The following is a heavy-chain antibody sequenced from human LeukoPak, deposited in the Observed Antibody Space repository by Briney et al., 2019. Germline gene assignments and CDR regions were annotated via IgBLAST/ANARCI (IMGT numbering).Heavy chain of an antibody. V-gene: IGHV5-51*01. Sequence: GESLKISCKGSGYSFTSYWIGLVRQMPGKGLEGMGIIYPGDSDTRYSPSFQGQVTISADKSISTAYLQWSSLKASNTAMYYCARSTSGSYWGLDYWAREPWSPSPQ. CDR3: ARSTSGSYWGLDY. D-gene: IGHD1-26*01. CDR1: GYSFTSYW. J-gene: IGHJ4*02. CDR2: IYPGDSDT.